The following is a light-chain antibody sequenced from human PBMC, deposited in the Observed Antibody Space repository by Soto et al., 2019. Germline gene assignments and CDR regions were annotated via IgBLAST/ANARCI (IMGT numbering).Light chain of an antibody. Sequence: QSVLTQPRSVSGSPGQSVTISCTGTILDVGDYVSWYQQHPSKAPKLMIYDVTKRPSGVPDRFSGSKSGNTASLTVSGLQAEDEADYYCCSFAGSNTYVFGTGTKVTVL. J-gene: IGLJ1*01. CDR1: ILDVGDY. CDR3: CSFAGSNTYV. V-gene: IGLV2-11*01. CDR2: DVT.